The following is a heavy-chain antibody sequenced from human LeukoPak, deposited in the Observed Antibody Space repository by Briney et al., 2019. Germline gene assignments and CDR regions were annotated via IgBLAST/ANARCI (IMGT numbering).Heavy chain of an antibody. CDR2: INGDGGRT. CDR3: AMSTPFDY. Sequence: GGSLRLSCAASGFTFDDYPTHWVRQGPGKGLEWVSLINGDGGRTYYVDSVKGRFTISRDNSKNSLYLQMNSLRSEDTAVYYCAMSTPFDYWGQGTLVTVSS. J-gene: IGHJ4*02. CDR1: GFTFDDYP. V-gene: IGHV3-43*02.